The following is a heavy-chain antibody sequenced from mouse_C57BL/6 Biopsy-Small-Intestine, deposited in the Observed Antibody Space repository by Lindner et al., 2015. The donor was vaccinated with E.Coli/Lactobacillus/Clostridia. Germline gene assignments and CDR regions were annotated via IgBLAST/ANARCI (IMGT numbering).Heavy chain of an antibody. CDR3: AREIEAYDSSGFIDY. CDR2: INPSGGST. J-gene: IGHJ4*01. Sequence: SVKVSCKASGYTFTSYYMHWVRQAPGQGLEWMGIINPSGGSTSYAQKFQGRVTMTRDTSTSTVYMELSSLRSEDTAVYYCAREIEAYDSSGFIDYWGQGTLVTVSS. D-gene: IGHD6-5*01. CDR1: GYTFTSYY. V-gene: IGHV1-64*01.